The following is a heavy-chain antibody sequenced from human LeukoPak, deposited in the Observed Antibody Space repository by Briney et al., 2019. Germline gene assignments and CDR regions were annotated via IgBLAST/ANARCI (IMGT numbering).Heavy chain of an antibody. CDR3: ATDYSSSHIPTMDY. J-gene: IGHJ4*02. Sequence: GGSLRLSCAASGFTFSNYGMFWFRQAPGKGLDWVSFIRFDGSHKYYADSVKGRFTISRDNSKNTVYLQMDSLRAEDTALYYCATDYSSSHIPTMDYWGQGTLVTVSS. D-gene: IGHD6-13*01. V-gene: IGHV3-30*02. CDR2: IRFDGSHK. CDR1: GFTFSNYG.